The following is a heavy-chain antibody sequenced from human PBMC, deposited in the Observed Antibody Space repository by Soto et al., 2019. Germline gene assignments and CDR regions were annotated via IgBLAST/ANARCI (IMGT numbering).Heavy chain of an antibody. CDR3: ARAGLEPANAFDV. CDR2: ISGSGSYI. J-gene: IGHJ3*01. Sequence: RRLSCTASGFIFSSYTINWVRQAPGKGLEWVSSISGSGSYIYIADSMKGRITISRDNAQNSVHLQMNSLRVEDTAVYYCARAGLEPANAFDVWGQGTKVTVSS. D-gene: IGHD2-2*01. V-gene: IGHV3-21*06. CDR1: GFIFSSYT.